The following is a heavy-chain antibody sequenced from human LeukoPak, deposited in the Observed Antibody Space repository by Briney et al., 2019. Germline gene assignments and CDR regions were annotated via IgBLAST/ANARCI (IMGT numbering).Heavy chain of an antibody. CDR1: GFTFSSYW. V-gene: IGHV3-74*01. CDR3: ATLAVAGTIFDY. CDR2: INSDGSST. D-gene: IGHD6-19*01. Sequence: PGGSLRLSCAASGFTFSSYWMHWVRQAPGKGLVWVSRINSDGSSTSYADSVKGRFTISRDNAKNTLYLQMNSLRAEDTAMYYCATLAVAGTIFDYWGQGTLVTVSS. J-gene: IGHJ4*02.